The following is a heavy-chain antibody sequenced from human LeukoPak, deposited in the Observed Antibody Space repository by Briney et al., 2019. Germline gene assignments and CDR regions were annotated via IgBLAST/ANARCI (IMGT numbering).Heavy chain of an antibody. CDR1: GFTFSSYA. CDR2: ISYDGSNK. Sequence: GGSLRLSCAASGFTFSSYAMHWVRQAPGKGLEWVAVISYDGSNKYYADSVKGRFTISRDNSKNTLYLQMNSLRAEDTAVYYCARDQFQSANRVYYYYMDVWGKGTTVTVSS. J-gene: IGHJ6*03. CDR3: ARDQFQSANRVYYYYMDV. V-gene: IGHV3-30-3*01.